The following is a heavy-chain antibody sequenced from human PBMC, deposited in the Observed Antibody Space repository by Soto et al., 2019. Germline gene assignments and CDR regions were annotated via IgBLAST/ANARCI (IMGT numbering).Heavy chain of an antibody. CDR1: GFTFDVYA. D-gene: IGHD5-12*01. CDR3: AKVLSAYGRDAFDI. V-gene: IGHV3-9*01. Sequence: EVQLVESGGGLIQPGRSLRLSCAASGFTFDVYAMHWVRQAPGRGLEWVSGINWKRDVVVYADSVKGRFTISRDNAKNSLYLQMNSLRAEDTAFYYCAKVLSAYGRDAFDIWGQGTMVTVS. CDR2: INWKRDVV. J-gene: IGHJ3*02.